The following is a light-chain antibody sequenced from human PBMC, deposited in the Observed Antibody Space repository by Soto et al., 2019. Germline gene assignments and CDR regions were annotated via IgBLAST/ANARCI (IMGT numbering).Light chain of an antibody. J-gene: IGKJ2*02. CDR1: QSVSSY. CDR2: DAS. Sequence: EIVLTQSPATLSLSPGERATLSCRASQSVSSYLAWYQQKPGQAPRLLIYDASNRATGIPARFRGSGSGTDFTLTISSLEPADFAVYYCQQRSNWPRTFGQGTKLEIK. V-gene: IGKV3-11*01. CDR3: QQRSNWPRT.